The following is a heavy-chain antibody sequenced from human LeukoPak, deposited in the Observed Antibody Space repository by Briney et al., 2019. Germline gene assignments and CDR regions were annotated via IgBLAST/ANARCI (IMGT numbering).Heavy chain of an antibody. Sequence: PGGSLRLSCAASGFTFSSYWMHWVRQAPGKGLVWVSRINSDGSSTSYADSVKGRFTSSRDNAKNTLYLQMNSLRAEDTAVYYCATSGATKLYYFDYWGQGTLVTVSS. CDR2: INSDGSST. J-gene: IGHJ4*02. V-gene: IGHV3-74*01. CDR3: ATSGATKLYYFDY. CDR1: GFTFSSYW. D-gene: IGHD1-26*01.